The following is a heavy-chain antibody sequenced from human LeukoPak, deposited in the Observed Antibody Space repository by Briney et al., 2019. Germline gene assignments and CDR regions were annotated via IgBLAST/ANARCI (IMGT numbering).Heavy chain of an antibody. Sequence: GESLKISCKGSGYRFSSYWIGWVRQMPGKGLEWMGIIYPGDSDTRYSPSFQGQVTISADKPISTAYLQWSSLKASDTAMYYCARGFYDILTGYFRRDWYFDLWGRGTLVTVSS. D-gene: IGHD3-9*01. CDR3: ARGFYDILTGYFRRDWYFDL. V-gene: IGHV5-51*04. J-gene: IGHJ2*01. CDR1: GYRFSSYW. CDR2: IYPGDSDT.